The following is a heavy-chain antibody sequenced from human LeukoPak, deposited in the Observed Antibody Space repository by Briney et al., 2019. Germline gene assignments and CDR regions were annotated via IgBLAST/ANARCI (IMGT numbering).Heavy chain of an antibody. CDR1: DDSISSSDYY. CDR2: IHYTGRT. Sequence: SETLSLTCSVSDDSISSSDYYWGWIRQPPGKGLEWIGSIHYTGRTYYNPSLKSRVTISVDTSMNQFSLKLNSVSAADTAVYYCARIDYGDYVGYYYYYMDVWGKGTTVTVS. CDR3: ARIDYGDYVGYYYYYMDV. V-gene: IGHV4-39*01. J-gene: IGHJ6*03. D-gene: IGHD4-17*01.